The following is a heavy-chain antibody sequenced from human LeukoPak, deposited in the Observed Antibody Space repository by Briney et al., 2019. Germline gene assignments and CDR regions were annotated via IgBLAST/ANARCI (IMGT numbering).Heavy chain of an antibody. Sequence: ESGPTLVKPTQTLTLTSSYSGFFLTTSGVGVGWIRQPPGKALEWLTLIYWDDDVRSSPSLKNRLTITKDTCKNQVVLTMTHMFVSETGTYVYAHGVRFQWIGADAFDFWGQGTMVTVSS. D-gene: IGHD5-12*01. CDR1: GFFLTTSGVG. V-gene: IGHV2-5*02. J-gene: IGHJ3*01. CDR2: IYWDDDV. CDR3: AHGVRFQWIGADAFDF.